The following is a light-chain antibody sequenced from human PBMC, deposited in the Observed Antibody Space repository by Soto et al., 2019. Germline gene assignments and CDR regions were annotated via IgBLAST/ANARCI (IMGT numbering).Light chain of an antibody. J-gene: IGKJ3*01. CDR3: MQALQTPAT. V-gene: IGKV2-28*01. CDR2: LGS. Sequence: DIVMTQSPLSLPVTPGEPASISCRSSQSLLHSNGYNYLDWYLQKPGQSPQLLISLGSNRASGVPDRFSGSGSGTDFTLKISRVEAEDVGVYYCMQALQTPATFGPGTKVDIK. CDR1: QSLLHSNGYNY.